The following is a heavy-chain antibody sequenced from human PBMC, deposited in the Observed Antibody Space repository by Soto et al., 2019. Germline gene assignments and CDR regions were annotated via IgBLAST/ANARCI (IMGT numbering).Heavy chain of an antibody. Sequence: ASVKVSCKASGYTFTSCYMHWVRQAPGQGLEWMGIINPSGGSTSYAQKFQGRVTMTRDTSTSTVYMELSSLRSEDTAVYYCARPYYDFWSGYYTRDYYYYGMDVWGQGTTVTVSS. J-gene: IGHJ6*02. CDR3: ARPYYDFWSGYYTRDYYYYGMDV. V-gene: IGHV1-46*01. CDR1: GYTFTSCY. CDR2: INPSGGST. D-gene: IGHD3-3*01.